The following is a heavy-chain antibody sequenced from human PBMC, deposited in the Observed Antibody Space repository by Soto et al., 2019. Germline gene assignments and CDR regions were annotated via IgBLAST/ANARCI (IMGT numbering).Heavy chain of an antibody. CDR1: GFTFTYYS. CDR3: VRWSGYGDL. D-gene: IGHD4-17*01. CDR2: MSIGYEKT. V-gene: IGHV3-23*01. J-gene: IGHJ4*02. Sequence: VQLLESGGGLVQPGGSLRLSCAASGFTFTYYSMAWVRQTPERGLEWISGMSIGYEKTFYADSVRGRFTVSRDSSRNTVDLQMHNLRADDTAIYYCVRWSGYGDLWGQGTRVTVSS.